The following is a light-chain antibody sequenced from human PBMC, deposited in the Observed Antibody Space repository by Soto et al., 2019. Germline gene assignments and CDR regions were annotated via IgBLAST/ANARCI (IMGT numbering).Light chain of an antibody. Sequence: QSALTQPPSASGSPRQSVTISCTGTSSDIGGYNSVSWYQQHPGKAPKLMIYEVNKRPLGVPERFSGSKSGNTASLTVSGLQADDEADYYCSSSAGTNSFVLFGGGTKLTVL. CDR3: SSSAGTNSFVL. CDR1: SSDIGGYNS. J-gene: IGLJ3*02. CDR2: EVN. V-gene: IGLV2-8*01.